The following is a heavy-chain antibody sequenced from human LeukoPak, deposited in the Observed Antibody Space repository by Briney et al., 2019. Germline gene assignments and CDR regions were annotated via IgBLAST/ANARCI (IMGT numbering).Heavy chain of an antibody. V-gene: IGHV4-39*01. Sequence: PSETLSLTCTVSGGSISSSSYYWGWIRQPPGKGLEWIGSIYYSGSTYHNPSLKSRVTISVDTSKNQFSLKLSSVTAADTAVYYCAKPSRGWLQFDAFDIWGQGTMVTVSS. D-gene: IGHD5-24*01. CDR2: IYYSGST. CDR3: AKPSRGWLQFDAFDI. CDR1: GGSISSSSYY. J-gene: IGHJ3*02.